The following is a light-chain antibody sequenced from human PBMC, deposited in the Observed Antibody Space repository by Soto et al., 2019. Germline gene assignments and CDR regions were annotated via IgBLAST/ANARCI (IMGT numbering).Light chain of an antibody. Sequence: QSVLTQPTSVSGSPGQSITISCTGTHNDIGTYDYVSWYQQHPGRAPRLLIYGVTTRPSGISDRFSASKSGLTASLTISGLQPEDEADYYCSSFTSNRIYVFGPGTKVTVL. J-gene: IGLJ1*01. CDR1: HNDIGTYDY. V-gene: IGLV2-14*03. CDR3: SSFTSNRIYV. CDR2: GVT.